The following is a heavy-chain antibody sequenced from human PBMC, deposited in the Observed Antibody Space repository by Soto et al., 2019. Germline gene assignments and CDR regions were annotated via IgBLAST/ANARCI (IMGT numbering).Heavy chain of an antibody. J-gene: IGHJ4*02. CDR3: AKSGYGDYGPGGYD. V-gene: IGHV3-23*01. CDR1: GFTFSSYA. Sequence: EVQLLESGGGLVQPGGSLRLSCAASGFTFSSYAMSWVRQAPGKGLEWVSAISGSGGSTYYADSVKGRFTISRDNSKNARDLQVNSLRAEDTAVYYCAKSGYGDYGPGGYDWGQGTLVTVSS. D-gene: IGHD4-17*01. CDR2: ISGSGGST.